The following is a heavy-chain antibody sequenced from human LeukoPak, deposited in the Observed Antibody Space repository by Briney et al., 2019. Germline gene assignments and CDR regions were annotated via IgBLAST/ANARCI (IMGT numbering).Heavy chain of an antibody. Sequence: SETLSLTCTVSGGSISSSSYYWGWIRQPPGKGLEWIGSIYYSGSTYYNPSLKSRVTISVDTSKNQFSLKLSSVTAADTAVYYCARGPVLRHWRFYFDYWGQGTLVTVSS. D-gene: IGHD2-8*02. V-gene: IGHV4-39*07. CDR1: GGSISSSSYY. J-gene: IGHJ4*02. CDR3: ARGPVLRHWRFYFDY. CDR2: IYYSGST.